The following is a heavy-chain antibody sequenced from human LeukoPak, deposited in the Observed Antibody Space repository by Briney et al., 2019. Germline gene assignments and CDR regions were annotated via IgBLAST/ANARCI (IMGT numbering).Heavy chain of an antibody. CDR2: ISSTGAI. CDR1: GFTLSSYS. CDR3: ARDYDWGFDY. D-gene: IGHD7-27*01. J-gene: IGHJ4*02. Sequence: GGSLRLSCAASGFTLSSYSMNWVRQAPGKGLEWVSYISSTGAIHYADSVKGRFTISRDNAKNSLYLEMNTLRAEDTAVYYCARDYDWGFDYWGQGTLVTVSS. V-gene: IGHV3-48*04.